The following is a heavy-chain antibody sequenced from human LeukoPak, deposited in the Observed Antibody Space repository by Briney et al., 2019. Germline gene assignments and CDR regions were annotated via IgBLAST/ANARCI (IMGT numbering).Heavy chain of an antibody. J-gene: IGHJ4*02. Sequence: GRSLRLSCAASGFTFDDYAMHWVRQAPGKGLEWVSGISWNSGSIGYADSVKGRSTISRDNAKNSLYLQMNSLRAEDTALYYCAKAGGGYNYGYSDYWGQGTLVTVSS. D-gene: IGHD5-24*01. CDR3: AKAGGGYNYGYSDY. CDR1: GFTFDDYA. V-gene: IGHV3-9*01. CDR2: ISWNSGSI.